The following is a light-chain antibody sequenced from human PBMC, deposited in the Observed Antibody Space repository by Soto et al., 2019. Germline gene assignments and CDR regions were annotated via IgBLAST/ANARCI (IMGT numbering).Light chain of an antibody. CDR3: QQYNNWRT. V-gene: IGKV3-15*01. CDR2: GVS. CDR1: QSVNNN. Sequence: EIVMTQSPGTLSVFPGERATLSCRASQSVNNNLAWYQQKPGQAPRLLIHGVSTRATGIPARFSGSGSGTEFTLTISSLQSEDFAVYYCQQYNNWRTFGQGTKVDI. J-gene: IGKJ1*01.